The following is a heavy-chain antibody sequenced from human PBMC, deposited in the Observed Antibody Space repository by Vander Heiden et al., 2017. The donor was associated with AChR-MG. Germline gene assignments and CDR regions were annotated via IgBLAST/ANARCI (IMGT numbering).Heavy chain of an antibody. CDR2: ISSSSSTI. CDR3: ARDDDDSSGFPGYYYYGMDV. CDR1: GLPFSSYS. D-gene: IGHD3-22*01. Sequence: EVQLVESGGGLVQPGGSLRLSCAASGLPFSSYSMNWVCQAPGKGVEWVSYISSSSSTIYYADSVKGRFTISRDNAKNSLYLQMNSLRDEDTAVYYCARDDDDSSGFPGYYYYGMDVWGQGTTVTVSS. V-gene: IGHV3-48*02. J-gene: IGHJ6*02.